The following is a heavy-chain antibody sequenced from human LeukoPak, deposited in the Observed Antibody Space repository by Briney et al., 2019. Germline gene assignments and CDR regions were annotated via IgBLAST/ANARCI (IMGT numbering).Heavy chain of an antibody. CDR2: IYYRGST. V-gene: IGHV4-61*01. CDR1: GASISSGSYY. CDR3: ARAPYYYDSSGYYYFDD. D-gene: IGHD3-22*01. J-gene: IGHJ4*02. Sequence: PSETLSLTCTVSGASISSGSYYWSWIRQPPGKGLEWLGHIYYRGSTNYNPSLKSRHTISVDTSKNQSYLKLSYVTAADTTVYYCARAPYYYDSSGYYYFDDWGQGTLVTVSS.